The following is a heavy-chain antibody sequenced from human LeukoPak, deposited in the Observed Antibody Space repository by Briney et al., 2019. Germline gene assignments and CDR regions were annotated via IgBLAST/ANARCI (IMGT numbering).Heavy chain of an antibody. V-gene: IGHV3-74*01. CDR2: INDDGSTT. D-gene: IGHD4-11*01. Sequence: PGGSLRLSCEASGFTFSAYATTWVRQAPGKGLVWVSRINDDGSTTTYADSVKGRFTISSDNAKNTLYLQMNSLRAEDTAVYYCARGSNYGGNWFDPWGQGTLVTVSP. CDR3: ARGSNYGGNWFDP. J-gene: IGHJ5*02. CDR1: GFTFSAYA.